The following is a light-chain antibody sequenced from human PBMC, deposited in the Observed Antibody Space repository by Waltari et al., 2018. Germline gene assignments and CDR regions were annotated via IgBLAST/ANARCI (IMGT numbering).Light chain of an antibody. CDR2: TND. J-gene: IGLJ2*01. CDR1: SSNIGSNY. Sequence: QSVLTQPPSTSGTPGQRVTISCSGSSSNIGSNYVYWYQHLPGTAPKLLIYTNDQRPSGVPDRFSGSKSGTSASLAISGLQSDDDSDYFCAAWDDTLSAVVFGGGTKLTVL. CDR3: AAWDDTLSAVV. V-gene: IGLV1-47*02.